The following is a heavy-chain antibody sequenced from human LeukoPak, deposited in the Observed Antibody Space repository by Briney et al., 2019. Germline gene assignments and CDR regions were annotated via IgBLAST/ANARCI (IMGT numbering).Heavy chain of an antibody. D-gene: IGHD3-22*01. CDR2: ISYDGANK. J-gene: IGHJ4*02. CDR3: AREGYYDSSLY. Sequence: GGSLRLSCAASGFTFSSYTMHWVRQAPGKGLEWVAVISYDGANKYYADSVKGRFTISRDNSKNTLYLQMNSLRAEDTAVYYCAREGYYDSSLYWGQGTLVTVSS. V-gene: IGHV3-30-3*01. CDR1: GFTFSSYT.